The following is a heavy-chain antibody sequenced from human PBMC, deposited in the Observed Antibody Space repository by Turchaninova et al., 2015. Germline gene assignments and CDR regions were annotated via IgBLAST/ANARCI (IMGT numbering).Heavy chain of an antibody. D-gene: IGHD2-21*01. V-gene: IGHV3-23*04. CDR3: AKSGSPYYYFDY. CDR2: ISERCGRT. Sequence: EVHLAESGGGLVELGGSLGRACEATSFTFSSYAITWGRQAPGKGLEWVSVISERCGRTYDADSVKGRFTISRDNSKNTLYLQMNSLRAEDTAVYYCAKSGSPYYYFDYWGQGTLVTVSS. J-gene: IGHJ4*02. CDR1: SFTFSSYA.